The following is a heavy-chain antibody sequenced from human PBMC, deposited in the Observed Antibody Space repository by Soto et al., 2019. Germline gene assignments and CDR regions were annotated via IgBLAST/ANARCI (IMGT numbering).Heavy chain of an antibody. J-gene: IGHJ3*02. CDR1: LFTFRCSS. CDR2: ISSSSSYI. V-gene: IGHV3-21*01. D-gene: IGHD1-26*01. CDR3: ASESGSYYLAFDI. Sequence: GSLGLCCAASLFTFRCSSMNWVRQAPGKGLEWVSSISSSSSYIYYADSVKGRFTISRDNAKNSLYLQMNSLRAEDTAVYYCASESGSYYLAFDIWGQGTMVTVSS.